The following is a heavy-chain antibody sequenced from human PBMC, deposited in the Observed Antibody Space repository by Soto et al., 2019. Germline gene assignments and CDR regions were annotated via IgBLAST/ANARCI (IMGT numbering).Heavy chain of an antibody. J-gene: IGHJ4*02. CDR2: IKQDGSEK. V-gene: IGHV3-7*01. Sequence: EVQLVESGGGLVPPGGSLRLYCAGAGFTFGSYWMSWVRQAPGKGLEWVANIKQDGSEKYYVDSVNGRFTISRDNAKNSLYLQMHSLRVEDTAVYYCAREKRANGYFDYWGQGTLVAVSP. CDR3: AREKRANGYFDY. CDR1: GFTFGSYW. D-gene: IGHD6-25*01.